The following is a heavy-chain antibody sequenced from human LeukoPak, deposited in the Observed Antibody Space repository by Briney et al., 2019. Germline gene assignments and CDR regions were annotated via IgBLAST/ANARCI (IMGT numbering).Heavy chain of an antibody. D-gene: IGHD1/OR15-1a*01. J-gene: IGHJ3*02. Sequence: AGGSLRLSCAASGFTFTSYAMNWVRQAPGKGLEWVSTISDSGGTTYYAGSVKGRFTISRDDSKNTLYLQMNSLRAEDTAVYYCARDFRAGTASDAFDIWGQGTMVTVSS. CDR1: GFTFTSYA. V-gene: IGHV3-23*01. CDR3: ARDFRAGTASDAFDI. CDR2: ISDSGGTT.